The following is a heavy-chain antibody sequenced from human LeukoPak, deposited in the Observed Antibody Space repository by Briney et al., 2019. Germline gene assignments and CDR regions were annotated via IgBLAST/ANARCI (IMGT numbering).Heavy chain of an antibody. Sequence: ASVKVSCKASGGTFSSYAISWVRRAPGQGLEWMGGIIPIFGTANYAQKFQGRVTITADESTSTAYMELSSLRSEDTAVYYCARGSGYDYDYYGMDVWGKGTTVTVSS. CDR2: IIPIFGTA. CDR1: GGTFSSYA. CDR3: ARGSGYDYDYYGMDV. J-gene: IGHJ6*04. V-gene: IGHV1-69*01. D-gene: IGHD5-12*01.